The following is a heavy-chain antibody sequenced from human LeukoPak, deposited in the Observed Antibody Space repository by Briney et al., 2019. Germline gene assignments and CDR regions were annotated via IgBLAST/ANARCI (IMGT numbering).Heavy chain of an antibody. D-gene: IGHD2-2*01. J-gene: IGHJ6*03. CDR2: IQYDGSNQ. CDR3: ARVIVVPAFYYYYYMDV. Sequence: GGSLRLSCAASGFTFSSYGMHWVRQAPGKGLEWVAYIQYDGSNQQYADSVKGRFSISRDNSKNILYLQMNSLRAEDTAVYYCARVIVVPAFYYYYYMDVWGKGTTVTVSS. CDR1: GFTFSSYG. V-gene: IGHV3-30*02.